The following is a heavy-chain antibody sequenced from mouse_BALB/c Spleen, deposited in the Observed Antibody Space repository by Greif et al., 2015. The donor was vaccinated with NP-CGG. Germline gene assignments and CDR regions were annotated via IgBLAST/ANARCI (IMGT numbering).Heavy chain of an antibody. CDR3: APYYRYDDWYFDV. CDR1: GYTFTDYN. Sequence: VQLKQSGPELVKPGASVKISCKASGYTFTDYNMHWVKQSHGKSLEWIGYIYPYNGGTGYNQKFKSKATLTVDNSSSTAYMELRSLTSEDSAVYYCAPYYRYDDWYFDVWGAGTTVTVSS. CDR2: IYPYNGGT. J-gene: IGHJ1*01. D-gene: IGHD2-14*01. V-gene: IGHV1S29*02.